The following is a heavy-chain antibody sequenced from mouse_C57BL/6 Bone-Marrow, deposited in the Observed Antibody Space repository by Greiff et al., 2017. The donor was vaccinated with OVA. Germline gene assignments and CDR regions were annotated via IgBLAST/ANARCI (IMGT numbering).Heavy chain of an antibody. CDR1: GYTFTSYG. J-gene: IGHJ4*01. V-gene: IGHV1-81*01. D-gene: IGHD2-1*01. CDR3: ARRRYYGNYDAMDY. Sequence: QVQLQQSGAELARPGASVKLSCKASGYTFTSYGLSWVKQRTGQGLEWIGEIYPRSGNTYYNEKFKGQATLTADKSSSTAYMELRSLTSEDSAVYFCARRRYYGNYDAMDYWGQGTSVTVSS. CDR2: IYPRSGNT.